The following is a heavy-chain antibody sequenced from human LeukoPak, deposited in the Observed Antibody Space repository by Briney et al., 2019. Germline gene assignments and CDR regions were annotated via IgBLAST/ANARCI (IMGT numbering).Heavy chain of an antibody. CDR2: IKSKSDGGTT. CDR3: TTDLLDY. Sequence: PGGSLRLSGTASGFTLFTFNNAWMSWVRQTPGKGLEWIGRIKSKSDGGTTDYTAPVKGRFSISRDDSKNTVYLQVNSLKTEDTAVYYCTTDLLDYWGQGTLVTVSS. CDR1: GFTLFTFNNAW. J-gene: IGHJ4*02. V-gene: IGHV3-15*01.